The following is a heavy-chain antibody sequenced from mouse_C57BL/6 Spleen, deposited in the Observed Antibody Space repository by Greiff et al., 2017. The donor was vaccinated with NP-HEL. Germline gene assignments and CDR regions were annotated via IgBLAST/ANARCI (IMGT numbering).Heavy chain of an antibody. J-gene: IGHJ3*01. CDR1: GYTFTSYW. Sequence: QVQLQQPGTELVKPGASVKLSCKASGYTFTSYWMHWVTQRPGQGLEWIGIINPSNGGTNYNEKFKSKATLTVDKSSSTAYMQLSSLTSEDSAVYYCARAIYGGYCPPFDYWGQGTLVTVSA. V-gene: IGHV1-53*01. CDR3: ARAIYGGYCPPFDY. D-gene: IGHD2-3*01. CDR2: INPSNGGT.